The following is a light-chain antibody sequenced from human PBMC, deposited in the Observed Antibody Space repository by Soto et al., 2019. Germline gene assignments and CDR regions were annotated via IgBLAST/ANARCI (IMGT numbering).Light chain of an antibody. Sequence: EIMMTQSPVTLSVSPGERATLSCRASQNIHNNLAWYQQRPGQPPRLLVYAASTRATGTPVRFSGRGSVTEFTLTISSLQPEDFGVYYCQQYHNWPSRTFGPGTNLAIK. CDR1: QNIHNN. CDR3: QQYHNWPSRT. CDR2: AAS. J-gene: IGKJ2*01. V-gene: IGKV3-15*01.